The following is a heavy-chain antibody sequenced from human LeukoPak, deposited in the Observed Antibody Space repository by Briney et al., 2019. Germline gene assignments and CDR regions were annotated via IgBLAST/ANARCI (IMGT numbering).Heavy chain of an antibody. V-gene: IGHV5-51*01. D-gene: IGHD5-24*01. CDR3: ARFGDAGYNL. J-gene: IGHJ5*02. CDR1: DSIFTSYW. Sequence: GASLQISGECSDSIFTSYWIGGGRELAGKGVVCMGIIYPRDSDTRYSPSFQCQVTISADKSISTAYLQWSSLKASDTAMYYCARFGDAGYNLWGQGTLVTVSA. CDR2: IYPRDSDT.